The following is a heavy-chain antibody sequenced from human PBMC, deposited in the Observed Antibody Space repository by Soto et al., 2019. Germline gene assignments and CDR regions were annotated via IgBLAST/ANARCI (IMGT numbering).Heavy chain of an antibody. V-gene: IGHV4-34*01. CDR2: INHSGST. Sequence: PSETLSLTCAVYGGSFIGYYWSWIRQPPGKGLEWIGEINHSGSTNYNPSLKSRVTMSVDTSKNQFSLRLSSVTAADTAIYYCATRITVFGLLIPPFDPWGQGTQVTVSS. CDR3: ATRITVFGLLIPPFDP. CDR1: GGSFIGYY. D-gene: IGHD3-3*01. J-gene: IGHJ5*02.